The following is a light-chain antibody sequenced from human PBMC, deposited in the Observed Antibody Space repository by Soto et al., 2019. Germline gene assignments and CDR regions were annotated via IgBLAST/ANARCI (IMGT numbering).Light chain of an antibody. CDR2: AAS. CDR1: QSVSSTY. Sequence: EIVLTQSPGTLSLSPGERATLSCRASQSVSSTYLAWYQQKPGQPPRLLIYAASSRATGIPDRFSGSGSGTDFTLTITRLESEDFAVYYCQQYGSSPVTFGQGTRLDIK. CDR3: QQYGSSPVT. J-gene: IGKJ5*01. V-gene: IGKV3-20*01.